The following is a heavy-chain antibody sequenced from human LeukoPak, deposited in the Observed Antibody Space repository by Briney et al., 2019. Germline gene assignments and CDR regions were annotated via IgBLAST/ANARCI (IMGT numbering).Heavy chain of an antibody. CDR2: TYYRSKWYY. J-gene: IGHJ3*02. D-gene: IGHD3-10*01. V-gene: IGHV6-1*01. Sequence: SQTLSLTCAISGDRVSSNSAAWNWIRQSPSRGLEWLGRTYYRSKWYYDYAVSVKSRITINPDTSKNQFSLQLNSVTPDDTAVYFCARGGTYYFVSATSYTYPFDISGQGTMVTVSS. CDR1: GDRVSSNSAA. CDR3: ARGGTYYFVSATSYTYPFDI.